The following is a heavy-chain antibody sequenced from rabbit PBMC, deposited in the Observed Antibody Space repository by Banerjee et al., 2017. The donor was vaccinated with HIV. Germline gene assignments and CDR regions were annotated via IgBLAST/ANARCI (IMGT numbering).Heavy chain of an antibody. CDR1: GFSFSNKAV. V-gene: IGHV1S45*01. Sequence: QEQLVESGGGLVQPEGSLTLTCTASGFSFSNKAVMCWVRQAPGKGLEWIACINAITGKAVYASWAKGRFTFSKTSSTTVTLQMTSLTAADTATYFCARYIDGGVSVSDLWGPGTLVTVS. D-gene: IGHD2-1*01. CDR3: ARYIDGGVSVSDL. CDR2: INAITGKA. J-gene: IGHJ4*01.